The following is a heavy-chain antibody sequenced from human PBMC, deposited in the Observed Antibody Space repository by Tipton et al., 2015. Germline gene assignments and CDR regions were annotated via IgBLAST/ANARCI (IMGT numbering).Heavy chain of an antibody. V-gene: IGHV4-59*01. D-gene: IGHD6-19*01. CDR2: IYYSGST. CDR1: GGSIRNYF. J-gene: IGHJ6*02. Sequence: TLSLTCTVSGGSIRNYFWSWIRQPPGKGLEWIGYIYYSGSTNYNPSLKGRVTISIDTSENQFSLNLSSVTAADTAVYYCARKPSGPGDYYYYGMDVWGQGTTVTVSS. CDR3: ARKPSGPGDYYYYGMDV.